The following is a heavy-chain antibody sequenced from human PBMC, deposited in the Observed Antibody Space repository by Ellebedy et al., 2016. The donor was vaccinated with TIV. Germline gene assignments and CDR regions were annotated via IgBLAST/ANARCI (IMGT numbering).Heavy chain of an antibody. CDR2: IKKDGSEK. CDR3: APRAIRAPN. D-gene: IGHD1-26*01. Sequence: GESLKISCAASGFTFSSYWMGWVRQAPGKGLEWVANIKKDGSEKYYVDSVRGRFTISRDSSKNTLYLQMNSLRADDTAVYYCAPRAIRAPNWGQGTLVTVSS. J-gene: IGHJ4*02. CDR1: GFTFSSYW. V-gene: IGHV3-7*03.